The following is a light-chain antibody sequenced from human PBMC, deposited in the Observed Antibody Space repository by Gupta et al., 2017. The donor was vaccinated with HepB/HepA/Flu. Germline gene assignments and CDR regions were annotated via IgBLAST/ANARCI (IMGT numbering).Light chain of an antibody. CDR2: AAS. J-gene: IGKJ5*01. CDR1: QDINSY. Sequence: DIQLTQSPSFLSASVGDRVTITCRASQDINSYLIWYQQKPGKAPNLLIYAASTLQGGVPSRFSGRGSGTEFTLTINSLQPEDFATYYCQQFNSYPITFGQGTRLDIK. CDR3: QQFNSYPIT. V-gene: IGKV1-9*01.